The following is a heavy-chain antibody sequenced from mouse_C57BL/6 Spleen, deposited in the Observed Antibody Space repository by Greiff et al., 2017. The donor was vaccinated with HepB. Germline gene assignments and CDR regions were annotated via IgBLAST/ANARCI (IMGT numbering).Heavy chain of an antibody. Sequence: VQLVESGGGLVQPKGSLKLSCAASGFSFNTYAMNWVRQAPGKGLEWVARIRSKSNNYATYYADSVKDRFTISRDDSESMLYLQMNNLKTEDTAMYYCVSQFITTVVDWYFDVWGTGTTVTVSS. CDR1: GFSFNTYA. CDR2: IRSKSNNYAT. CDR3: VSQFITTVVDWYFDV. V-gene: IGHV10-1*01. J-gene: IGHJ1*03. D-gene: IGHD1-1*01.